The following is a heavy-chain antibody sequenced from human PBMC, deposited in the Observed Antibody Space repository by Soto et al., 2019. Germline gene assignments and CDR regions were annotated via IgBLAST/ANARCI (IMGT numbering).Heavy chain of an antibody. CDR3: ARDQRRDYDFWSGYSQGFDY. Sequence: QVHLVQSGAEVKKPGASVKISCKASGYTFTLYAMHWVRQAPGQRLEWMGWINAANGNTKSSQKFQGRVTSTRDTSASTGYMELSTLNSADTAVYYCARDQRRDYDFWSGYSQGFDYWGQGTPVTVSS. CDR1: GYTFTLYA. CDR2: INAANGNT. D-gene: IGHD3-3*01. J-gene: IGHJ4*02. V-gene: IGHV1-3*01.